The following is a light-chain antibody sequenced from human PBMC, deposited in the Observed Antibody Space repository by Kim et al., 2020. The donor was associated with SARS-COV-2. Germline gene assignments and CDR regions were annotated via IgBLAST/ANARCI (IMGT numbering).Light chain of an antibody. J-gene: IGKJ4*01. V-gene: IGKV1-33*01. Sequence: AAVVDRVTITCQASQDINKYLNWYQQKPGKAPKLLIYDISNLETGVPSRFSGSGSGSDFAFTIAGLQPEDIATYYCQQYDKLPLTFGGGTKVDIK. CDR3: QQYDKLPLT. CDR1: QDINKY. CDR2: DIS.